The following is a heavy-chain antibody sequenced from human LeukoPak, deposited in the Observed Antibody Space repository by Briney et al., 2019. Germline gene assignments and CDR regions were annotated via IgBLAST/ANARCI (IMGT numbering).Heavy chain of an antibody. CDR3: ARGPGYSSGWYSYFDY. Sequence: ASVKVSCKASGYTFTGYYMHWVRQAPGQGLEWMGWINPNSGGTNYAQKFQGRVTMTRDTSISTAYMELSRLRSDDTAVYYCARGPGYSSGWYSYFDYWGQGTLVTVSS. CDR1: GYTFTGYY. CDR2: INPNSGGT. D-gene: IGHD6-19*01. J-gene: IGHJ4*02. V-gene: IGHV1-2*02.